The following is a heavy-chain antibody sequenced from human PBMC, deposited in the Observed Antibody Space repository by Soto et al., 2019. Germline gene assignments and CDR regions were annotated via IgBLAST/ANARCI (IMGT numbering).Heavy chain of an antibody. D-gene: IGHD6-13*01. CDR3: ARDPGIAAANWFDP. V-gene: IGHV4-59*01. CDR2: IYYSGST. J-gene: IGHJ5*02. CDR1: GGSISSYY. Sequence: SETLSLTCTVSGGSISSYYWSWIRQPPGKGLEWIGYIYYSGSTNYNPSLKSRVTISVDTSKNQFSLKLSSVTAADTAVYYCARDPGIAAANWFDPWGQGTLVTVSS.